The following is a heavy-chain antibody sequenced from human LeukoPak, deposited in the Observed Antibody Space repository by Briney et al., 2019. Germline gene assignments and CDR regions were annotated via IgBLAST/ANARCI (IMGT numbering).Heavy chain of an antibody. D-gene: IGHD3-22*01. Sequence: SETLSLTCTVSGGSISSYYWSWIRQPAGKGLEWIGRIYTSGSTNYNPSLKSRVTMSVGTSKNQFSLKLSSVTAADTAVYYCARVPPPGYYYDSSGYYYRDYYYMDVWGKGTTVTVSS. CDR3: ARVPPPGYYYDSSGYYYRDYYYMDV. CDR2: IYTSGST. V-gene: IGHV4-4*07. J-gene: IGHJ6*03. CDR1: GGSISSYY.